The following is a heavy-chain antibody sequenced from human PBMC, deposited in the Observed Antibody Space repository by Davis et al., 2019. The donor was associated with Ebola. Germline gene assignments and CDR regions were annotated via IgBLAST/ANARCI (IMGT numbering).Heavy chain of an antibody. J-gene: IGHJ4*02. Sequence: PSETLSLTCAVYGGSFSGYYWSWIRQPPGKGLEWIGEINHSGSTNYNPSLKSRVTISVDTSKNQFSLKLSSVTAADTAVYYCARGVGGENDYWGQGTLVTVSS. D-gene: IGHD2-21*01. CDR1: GGSFSGYY. CDR2: INHSGST. CDR3: ARGVGGENDY. V-gene: IGHV4-34*01.